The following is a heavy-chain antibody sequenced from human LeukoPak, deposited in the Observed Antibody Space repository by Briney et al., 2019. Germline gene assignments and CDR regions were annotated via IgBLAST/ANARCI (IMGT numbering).Heavy chain of an antibody. Sequence: ASVKVSCKASGYTFTSYGISWVRQAPGQGLEWMGWISAYNGNTNYAQKLQGRVTMTTDTSTSTAYMELRSLRSDDTAVYYCARWASGSYFGYYYYYMDVWGKGTMVTVSS. CDR2: ISAYNGNT. J-gene: IGHJ6*03. CDR3: ARWASGSYFGYYYYYMDV. D-gene: IGHD1-26*01. CDR1: GYTFTSYG. V-gene: IGHV1-18*01.